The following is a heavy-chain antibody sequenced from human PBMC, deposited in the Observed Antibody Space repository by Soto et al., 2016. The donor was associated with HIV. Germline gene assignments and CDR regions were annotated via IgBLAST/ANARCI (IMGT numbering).Heavy chain of an antibody. J-gene: IGHJ5*02. CDR1: GGTFSSYA. V-gene: IGHV1-69*01. CDR2: IIPIFSTP. D-gene: IGHD1-1*01. Sequence: QVQLVQSGAEVKKPGASVKVSCKASGGTFSSYAISWVRQAPGQGLEWMGGIIPIFSTPNYAQKFQGRVTITAVESTSTAYMELRSLTSDDTAIYYCARGPKWNWFDPWGQGTLVTISS. CDR3: ARGPKWNWFDP.